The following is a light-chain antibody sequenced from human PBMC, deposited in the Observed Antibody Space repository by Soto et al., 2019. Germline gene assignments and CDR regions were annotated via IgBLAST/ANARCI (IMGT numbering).Light chain of an antibody. CDR3: QQRSNWPSWT. Sequence: ETALTQSPATLSLSPGERATLSCRASQSVDTFLAWYQQKPGQAPRLLIYDASNRATGIPARFSGSGSGTDFTLTISSLQPEDFAVYYCQQRSNWPSWTFGQGTKVDI. J-gene: IGKJ1*01. CDR2: DAS. V-gene: IGKV3-11*01. CDR1: QSVDTF.